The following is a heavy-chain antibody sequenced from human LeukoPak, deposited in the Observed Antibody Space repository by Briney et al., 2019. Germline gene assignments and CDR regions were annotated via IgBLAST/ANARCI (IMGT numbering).Heavy chain of an antibody. Sequence: ASVKVSCKASGYTFTGYYMHWVRQAPGQGLEWMGWINPNSGGTNYAQKFQGRVTLTRDTSTSTAYMEVSRLRSDDTAVYYCARRYCTTTSCREGHDYWGQGTLVTVSS. V-gene: IGHV1-2*02. D-gene: IGHD2-2*01. CDR2: INPNSGGT. CDR3: ARRYCTTTSCREGHDY. CDR1: GYTFTGYY. J-gene: IGHJ4*02.